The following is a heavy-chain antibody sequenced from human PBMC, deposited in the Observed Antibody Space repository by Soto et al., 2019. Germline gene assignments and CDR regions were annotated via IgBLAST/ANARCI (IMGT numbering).Heavy chain of an antibody. J-gene: IGHJ1*01. CDR2: ISGSGGTT. D-gene: IGHD6-13*01. CDR3: AKDQAAAGTISRYFQH. CDR1: GFSFSTYA. Sequence: EVQLLESGGGLVQPEGSLRLSCAASGFSFSTYAMSWVRQAPGKGLEWVSGISGSGGTTYYADSVKGRFTISRDNSKNTLERQVNSRRAEDTAVYYCAKDQAAAGTISRYFQHWGQGTLGTVSS. V-gene: IGHV3-23*01.